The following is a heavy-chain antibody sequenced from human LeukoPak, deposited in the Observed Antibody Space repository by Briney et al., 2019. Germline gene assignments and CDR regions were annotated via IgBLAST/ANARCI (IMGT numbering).Heavy chain of an antibody. CDR2: IYYVGSP. V-gene: IGHV4-39*01. Sequence: PSETLSLTCSVSGDSIKSGDAYWGWIRQSPLKGLEWIATIYYVGSPHYNPSLNSRRVTMSVDTAKNQFSLTLTSVTAADTAVYYCARFPTTKRAMDVWGQGTTVTVSS. D-gene: IGHD1-7*01. J-gene: IGHJ6*02. CDR1: GDSIKSGDAY. CDR3: ARFPTTKRAMDV.